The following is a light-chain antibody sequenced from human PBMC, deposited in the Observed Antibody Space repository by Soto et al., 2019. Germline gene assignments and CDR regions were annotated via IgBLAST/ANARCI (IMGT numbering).Light chain of an antibody. V-gene: IGKV1-5*01. CDR1: QSISSW. CDR2: DAS. CDR3: QHYNSFS. J-gene: IGKJ4*01. Sequence: DIQMTQSPSTLSASVGDRVTITCRASQSISSWLAWYQQKPGKAPKLLIYDASSLESGVPSRFSGSGSGTEFTLTISSLQPDDFATYYCQHYNSFSFGGGTKVDIK.